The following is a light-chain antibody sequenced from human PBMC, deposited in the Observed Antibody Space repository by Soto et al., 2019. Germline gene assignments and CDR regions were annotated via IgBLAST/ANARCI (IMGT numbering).Light chain of an antibody. CDR3: QQYNSYPWT. V-gene: IGKV1-5*03. CDR2: KAS. CDR1: QSISSW. J-gene: IGKJ1*01. Sequence: DIQMTQSPSTLSASVGDRVTIICRASQSISSWLAWYQQKGGKAPKLLISKASNLDSGVPSRFSGSGSGTKCTLTISSLQPDDFATYYCQQYNSYPWTLGQGTKVDIK.